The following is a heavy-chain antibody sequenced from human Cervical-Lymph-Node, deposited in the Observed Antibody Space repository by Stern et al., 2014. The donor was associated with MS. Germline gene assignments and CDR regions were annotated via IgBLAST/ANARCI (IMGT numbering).Heavy chain of an antibody. V-gene: IGHV1-46*01. CDR2: INPSGGST. J-gene: IGHJ6*02. Sequence: QVHLVESGAEAKKPGASVKVSCKASGYNFTIYYMHWVRQSPGQGLEWMGIINPSGGSTSYAQKFQGRVTMTRDTSTSTVYMELSSLRSEDTAVYYCAREVAGHRLGMMDVWGQGTTVTVSS. CDR3: AREVAGHRLGMMDV. D-gene: IGHD6-19*01. CDR1: GYNFTIYY.